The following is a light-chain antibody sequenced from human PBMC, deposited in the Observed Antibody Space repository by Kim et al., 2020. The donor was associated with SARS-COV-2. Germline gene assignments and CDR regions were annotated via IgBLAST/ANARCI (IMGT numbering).Light chain of an antibody. CDR1: SSDVGNYNY. Sequence: QSALTQPRSVSGSPGQSVTISCTGTSSDVGNYNYVSWYQHHPGKAPKLMIYDVNKRPSGVPDRFSGSKSGNTASLTISGLQGEDEADYSCCSYAGRSTLIFGGGTKLTVL. J-gene: IGLJ2*01. CDR3: CSYAGRSTLI. V-gene: IGLV2-11*01. CDR2: DVN.